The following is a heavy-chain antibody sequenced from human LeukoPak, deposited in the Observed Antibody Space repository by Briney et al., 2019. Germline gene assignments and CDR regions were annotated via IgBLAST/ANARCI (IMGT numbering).Heavy chain of an antibody. J-gene: IGHJ6*02. CDR2: IKQDGSEK. Sequence: GGSLRLSCAASGFSFSYSSMSWVRQAPGNGLEWVANIKQDGSEKHYVDSVKGQFTISRDNAKTSLYLQMNSLRAEDTAVYYCARDGKWFPLDYGMDVWGLGTTVTVSS. V-gene: IGHV3-7*01. CDR3: ARDGKWFPLDYGMDV. D-gene: IGHD3-22*01. CDR1: GFSFSYSS.